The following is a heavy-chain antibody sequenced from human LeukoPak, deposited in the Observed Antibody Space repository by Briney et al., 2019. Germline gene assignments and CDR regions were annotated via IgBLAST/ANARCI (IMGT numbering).Heavy chain of an antibody. CDR3: ASGLWVELPTNWFDP. D-gene: IGHD1-26*01. CDR2: IYYSGST. V-gene: IGHV4-39*07. Sequence: KPSETLSLTCTVSGGSISSSSYYWGWIRQPPGKGLERIGSIYYSGSTYYNPSLRSRVTISVDTSKNQFSLKLSSVTAADTAVYYCASGLWVELPTNWFDPWGQGTLVTVSS. J-gene: IGHJ5*02. CDR1: GGSISSSSYY.